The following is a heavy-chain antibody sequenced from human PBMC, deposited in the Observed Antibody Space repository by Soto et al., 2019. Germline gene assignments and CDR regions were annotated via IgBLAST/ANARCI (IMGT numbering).Heavy chain of an antibody. CDR2: IYYSGST. V-gene: IGHV4-31*03. CDR3: ARESQQNIWFGGAYDAFDI. CDR1: CGSISSGGYY. J-gene: IGHJ3*02. D-gene: IGHD3-10*01. Sequence: QVQLQESGPGLVKPSQTLSLTCTVSCGSISSGGYYWSWFRQHPGKGLEWIVYIYYSGSTYYNPSLKSRVTISVDTSKNQLSLKLTSVTAADTAVYYCARESQQNIWFGGAYDAFDIWGQGTMVTVSS.